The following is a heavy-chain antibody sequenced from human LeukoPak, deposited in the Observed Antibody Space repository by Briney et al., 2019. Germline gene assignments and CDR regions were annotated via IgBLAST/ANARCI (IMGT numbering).Heavy chain of an antibody. J-gene: IGHJ4*02. D-gene: IGHD2-15*01. V-gene: IGHV1-69*13. Sequence: GASVKVSCKASGGTFSSYAFSWVRQAPGQGLEWMGGIIPIFGAPNYARKFQGRVTITADESTSTAYMELSGLRSEDTAVLYCARGGDLYCAGGSCYYFDYWGQGTLVTVSS. CDR1: GGTFSSYA. CDR2: IIPIFGAP. CDR3: ARGGDLYCAGGSCYYFDY.